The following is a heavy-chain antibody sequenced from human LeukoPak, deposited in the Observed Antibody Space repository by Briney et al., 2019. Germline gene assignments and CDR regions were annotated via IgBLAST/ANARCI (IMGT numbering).Heavy chain of an antibody. V-gene: IGHV4-4*02. CDR1: GGSISSSNW. J-gene: IGHJ3*02. D-gene: IGHD3-16*01. CDR2: IYHSGST. CDR3: ARDRPSDGGDAFDI. Sequence: SETLSLTCAVSGGSISSSNWWSWVRQPPGKGLEWIGEIYHSGSTNYNPSLKSRVTISVDKSKNQFSLKLSSVTAADTAVYYCARDRPSDGGDAFDIWGQGTMVTVSS.